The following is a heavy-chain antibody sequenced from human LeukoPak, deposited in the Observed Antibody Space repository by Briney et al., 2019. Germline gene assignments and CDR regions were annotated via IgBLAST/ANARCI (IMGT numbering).Heavy chain of an antibody. CDR3: AKDHGSSDWYYFDY. J-gene: IGHJ4*02. CDR1: RYTLTSYC. CDR2: ISAYNGNT. V-gene: IGHV1-18*01. D-gene: IGHD6-13*01. Sequence: ASVKVSCKASRYTLTSYCISWVRQAPRPRLEWMGWISAYNGNTNYAQKLQGRVTIAADTSKSKAYMKLRSLRSDDTAVYYCAKDHGSSDWYYFDYWGQGTLVTVSS.